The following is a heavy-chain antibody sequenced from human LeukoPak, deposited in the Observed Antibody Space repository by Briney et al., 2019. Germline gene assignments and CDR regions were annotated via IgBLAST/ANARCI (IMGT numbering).Heavy chain of an antibody. D-gene: IGHD2-15*01. CDR1: GFTLSTYS. Sequence: GGSLRLSCAASGFTLSTYSMNWVRQAPGKGLEWVSSISPSGTYIYYADSVKGRLTISGDNAKNSLYLQMNSLRAEDTAVYYCARNSTYCGGGTCYNDAFDIWGQGTMVTVSS. CDR2: ISPSGTYI. J-gene: IGHJ3*02. CDR3: ARNSTYCGGGTCYNDAFDI. V-gene: IGHV3-21*01.